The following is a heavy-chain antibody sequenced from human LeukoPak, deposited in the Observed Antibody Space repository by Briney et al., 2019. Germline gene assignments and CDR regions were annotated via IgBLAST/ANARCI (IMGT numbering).Heavy chain of an antibody. V-gene: IGHV3-7*03. Sequence: GGSLRLSCAASGFTFNSHWMTWVRQAPGKGLEWVANIKQDGSEIYYVDSVRGRFTISRDNAKNSLYLQMSSLRAEDTAVYYCAKGPGPYYYGSGSAFFDYWGQGTLVTVSS. J-gene: IGHJ4*02. CDR2: IKQDGSEI. CDR1: GFTFNSHW. D-gene: IGHD3-10*01. CDR3: AKGPGPYYYGSGSAFFDY.